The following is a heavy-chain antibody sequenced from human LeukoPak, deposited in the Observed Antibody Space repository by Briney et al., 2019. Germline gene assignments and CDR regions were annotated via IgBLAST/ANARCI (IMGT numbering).Heavy chain of an antibody. J-gene: IGHJ4*02. CDR3: ARQTGSGLFILP. Sequence: SETLSLTCTVSGDSISSSNCYWGRIRQPPGMGLEWIGSIYYTGNTYYNASLKSQVSISIDTSKNQFSLKLTSVTAADTAVYYCARQTGSGLFILPGGQGTLVTVSS. CDR1: GDSISSSNCY. CDR2: IYYTGNT. V-gene: IGHV4-39*01. D-gene: IGHD3/OR15-3a*01.